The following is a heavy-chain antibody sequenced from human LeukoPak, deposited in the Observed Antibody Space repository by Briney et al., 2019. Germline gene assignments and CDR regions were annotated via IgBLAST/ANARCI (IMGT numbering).Heavy chain of an antibody. J-gene: IGHJ5*02. Sequence: GGSLRLSCTASGFTFNNYGMHWVRQAPGKGLEWVAVISYDGSNKYYADSVKGRFTISRDNSKNTLYLQMNSLRAEDTAVYYCAKEHYGSGTNWFDPWGQGTLVTVSS. D-gene: IGHD3-10*01. V-gene: IGHV3-33*05. CDR2: ISYDGSNK. CDR3: AKEHYGSGTNWFDP. CDR1: GFTFNNYG.